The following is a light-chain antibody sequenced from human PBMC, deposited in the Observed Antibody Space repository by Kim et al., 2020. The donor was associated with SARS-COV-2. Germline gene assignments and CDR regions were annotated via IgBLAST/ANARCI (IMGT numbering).Light chain of an antibody. CDR2: DAS. Sequence: DIQMTQSPSSLSASVGDRVTITCQASQDISNFLNWYQQKPGKAPKLLIYDASNLETGVPSRFSGSGSGTEYTFTISSLQPEDTATYYCQEYDTVLPHTFGQGTKLDI. CDR3: QEYDTVLPHT. CDR1: QDISNF. V-gene: IGKV1-33*01. J-gene: IGKJ2*01.